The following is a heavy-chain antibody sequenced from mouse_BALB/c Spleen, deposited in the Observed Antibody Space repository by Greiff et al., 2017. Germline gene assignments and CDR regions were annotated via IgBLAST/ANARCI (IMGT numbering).Heavy chain of an antibody. CDR3: ARRELLGLGDY. V-gene: IGHV1-7*01. D-gene: IGHD4-1*01. CDR2: INPSTGYT. J-gene: IGHJ4*01. CDR1: GYTFTSYW. Sequence: VQLKESGAELAKPGASVKMSCKASGYTFTSYWMHWVKQRPGQGLEWIGYINPSTGYTEYNQKFKDKATLTADKSSSTAYMQLSSLTSEDSAVYYCARRELLGLGDYWGQGTSVTVSS.